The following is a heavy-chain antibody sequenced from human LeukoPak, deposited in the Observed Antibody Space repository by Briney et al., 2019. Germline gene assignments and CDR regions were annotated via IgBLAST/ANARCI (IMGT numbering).Heavy chain of an antibody. V-gene: IGHV3-48*01. CDR1: GFTFSTYD. CDR2: ISSSSRTI. Sequence: GGSLRLSCAASGFTFSTYDINWVRQAPGKGQEWVSYISSSSRTISYAESVKGRFTISRDNAKNSLYLQMNSLRAEDTAVYYCARLRYYAMDVWGQGTTVTASS. J-gene: IGHJ6*02. CDR3: ARLRYYAMDV.